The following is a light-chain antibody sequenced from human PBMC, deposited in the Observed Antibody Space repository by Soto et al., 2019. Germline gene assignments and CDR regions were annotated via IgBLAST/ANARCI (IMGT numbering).Light chain of an antibody. V-gene: IGLV2-14*01. Sequence: QSALTQPASVSGSPGQSITISCTGTSSDVGGYNFVSWYQQHPGKAPRLIIYEVSSRPSGVSYRFSGSTSGNTASLTISGLQAEDEADYYCSSYTLRNTLVLFGGGTKVTVL. CDR1: SSDVGGYNF. CDR3: SSYTLRNTLVL. J-gene: IGLJ3*02. CDR2: EVS.